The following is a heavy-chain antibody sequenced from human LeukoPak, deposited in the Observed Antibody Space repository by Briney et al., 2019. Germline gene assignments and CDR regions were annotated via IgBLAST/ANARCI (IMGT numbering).Heavy chain of an antibody. CDR3: AKTWGRPNWFDL. V-gene: IGHV3-21*01. J-gene: IGHJ5*02. CDR2: IGSDGDYI. CDR1: GFAFSGYT. D-gene: IGHD3-16*01. Sequence: GGSLRLSRVASGFAFSGYTMSWVRQAPGKGPEWVSSIGSDGDYIHYADSVEGRFTISRDNAKDSLFLQMTSLRAEDMAVYYCAKTWGRPNWFDLWGQGTLVTVSS.